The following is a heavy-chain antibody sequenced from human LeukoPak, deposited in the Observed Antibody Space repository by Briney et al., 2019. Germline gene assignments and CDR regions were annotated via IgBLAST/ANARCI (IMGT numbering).Heavy chain of an antibody. CDR2: INPNSGGT. Sequence: ASVKVSXRASGYTFTGYYMHWVRQAPGQGLEWIGWINPNSGGTNYAQKFQGRVTMTRDTSISTAYMELSRLRSDDTAVYYCARVWGYSYGYFDYWGQGTLVTVSS. CDR1: GYTFTGYY. J-gene: IGHJ4*02. V-gene: IGHV1-2*02. CDR3: ARVWGYSYGYFDY. D-gene: IGHD5-18*01.